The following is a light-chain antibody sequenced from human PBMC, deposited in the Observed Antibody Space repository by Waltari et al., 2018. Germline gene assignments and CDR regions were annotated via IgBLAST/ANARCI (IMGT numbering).Light chain of an antibody. CDR2: GAS. CDR1: QSVSSN. V-gene: IGKV3D-15*01. CDR3: QQYNKWPPLFT. J-gene: IGKJ3*01. Sequence: EIVMTQSPATLSVSPGDRATLSCRASQSVSSNLAWYQQKPGQDPRLLIYGASTRATGIPARFSGSGSGTEFTLTISSLQSEDFAVYYCQQYNKWPPLFTFGPGTKVDIK.